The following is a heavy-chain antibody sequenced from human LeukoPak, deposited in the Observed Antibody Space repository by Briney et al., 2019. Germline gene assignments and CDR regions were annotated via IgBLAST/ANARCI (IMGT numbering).Heavy chain of an antibody. CDR2: ISGDGGST. CDR3: AKVLEPDYYYYYMDV. CDR1: GFTFDDYA. V-gene: IGHV3-43*02. Sequence: VGTLRLSCAASGFTFDDYAMHWVRQAPGKGLEWVSLISGDGGSTYYADSVKGRFTISRDNSKNSLYLQMNSLRTEDTALYYCAKVLEPDYYYYYMDVWGKGTTVTVSS. J-gene: IGHJ6*03. D-gene: IGHD1-1*01.